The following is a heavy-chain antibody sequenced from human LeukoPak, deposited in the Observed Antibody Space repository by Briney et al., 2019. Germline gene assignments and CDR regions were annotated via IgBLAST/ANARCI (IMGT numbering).Heavy chain of an antibody. D-gene: IGHD3-10*01. V-gene: IGHV1-69*04. Sequence: SVKVSCKASGGTFNNYAIRWMRQAPGQGLEWMGRIIPILGIANYAQKFQGRVSISADKSTTTAYMELRSLRSDDTAVYYCARDYYGSETNNWFDPWGQGTLVTVSS. CDR2: IIPILGIA. J-gene: IGHJ5*02. CDR1: GGTFNNYA. CDR3: ARDYYGSETNNWFDP.